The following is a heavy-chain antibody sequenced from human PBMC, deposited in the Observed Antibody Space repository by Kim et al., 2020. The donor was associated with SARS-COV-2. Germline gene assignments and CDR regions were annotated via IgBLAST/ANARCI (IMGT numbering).Heavy chain of an antibody. CDR3: ATEGLGGDSMDV. V-gene: IGHV1-2*02. J-gene: IGHJ6*02. CDR1: GYTFTGYH. D-gene: IGHD3-16*01. Sequence: ASVKVSCTASGYTFTGYHLHWVRQAPGQGLEWLGGIYRHSDDTNYAQKFQGRVSMTRDTSIGTAYLELSSLTSDDTAIYYCATEGLGGDSMDVWGQGTTVSVSS. CDR2: IYRHSDDT.